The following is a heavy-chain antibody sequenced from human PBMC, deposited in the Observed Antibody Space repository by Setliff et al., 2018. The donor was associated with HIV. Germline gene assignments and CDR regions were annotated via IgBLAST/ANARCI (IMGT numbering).Heavy chain of an antibody. Sequence: SVKVSCKASGGTFSSYAISWVRQAPGQGLEWMGGIIPIFGTANYAQKFQGRVTITADESTSTAYMELSSLRAPDTAVYYCARVLLRTNPLYGVASNWFDPWGQGTLVTVSS. V-gene: IGHV1-69*13. CDR2: IIPIFGTA. CDR3: ARVLLRTNPLYGVASNWFDP. CDR1: GGTFSSYA. D-gene: IGHD2-8*01. J-gene: IGHJ5*02.